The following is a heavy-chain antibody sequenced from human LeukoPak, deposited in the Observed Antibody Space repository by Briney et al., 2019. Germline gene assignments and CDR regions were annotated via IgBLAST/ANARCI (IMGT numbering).Heavy chain of an antibody. J-gene: IGHJ4*02. D-gene: IGHD2-21*02. CDR3: ARGGLYCGGDCSNFDY. Sequence: WASVKVSCKASGYTFTSYGISWVRQAPGQRLEWMGWISAYNGNTNYAQKLQGRVTMTTDTSTSTAYMELRSLRSDDTAVYYCARGGLYCGGDCSNFDYWGQGTLVTVSS. CDR1: GYTFTSYG. V-gene: IGHV1-18*01. CDR2: ISAYNGNT.